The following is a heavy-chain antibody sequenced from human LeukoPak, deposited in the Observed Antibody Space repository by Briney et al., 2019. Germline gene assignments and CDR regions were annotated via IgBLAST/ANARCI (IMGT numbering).Heavy chain of an antibody. V-gene: IGHV4-30-4*01. Sequence: SETLSLTCTVSGGSISSGDYYWSWIRQPPGTGLEWIGYIYNSGSTYYNPSLKSRVTISVDTSKNQFSLKLSSVTAADTAVYYCARFRDGDGDYFDYWGQGTLVTVSS. D-gene: IGHD4-17*01. CDR1: GGSISSGDYY. CDR3: ARFRDGDGDYFDY. CDR2: IYNSGST. J-gene: IGHJ4*02.